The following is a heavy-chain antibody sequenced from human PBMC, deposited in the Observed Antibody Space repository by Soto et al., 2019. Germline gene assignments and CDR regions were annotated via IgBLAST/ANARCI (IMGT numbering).Heavy chain of an antibody. CDR2: INPSGGST. CDR1: GYTFTSYY. D-gene: IGHD1-26*01. J-gene: IGHJ4*02. V-gene: IGHV1-46*01. Sequence: GASVKVSCKASGYTFTSYYMHWVRQAPGQGLEWMGIINPSGGSTSYAQKFQGRVTMTRDTSTSTVYMELSSLRSGDTAVYYCARDLVGATISNCFDHWGQGTLVTVSS. CDR3: ARDLVGATISNCFDH.